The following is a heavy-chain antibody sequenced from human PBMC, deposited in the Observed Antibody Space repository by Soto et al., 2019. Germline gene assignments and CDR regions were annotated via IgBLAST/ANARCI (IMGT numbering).Heavy chain of an antibody. J-gene: IGHJ4*02. CDR1: GGSVSSGGYY. CDR2: IYYSGST. Sequence: QVQLQESGPGLVKPSETLSLTCTVSGGSVSSGGYYWSWIRQPPGKGLEWIGYIYYSGSTNYNPSLKRLVTISVDTSKNQFSRKLSSVTAADTSVYYCAWGDYWGPGTLVPVSS. D-gene: IGHD3-16*01. CDR3: AWGDY. V-gene: IGHV4-61*08.